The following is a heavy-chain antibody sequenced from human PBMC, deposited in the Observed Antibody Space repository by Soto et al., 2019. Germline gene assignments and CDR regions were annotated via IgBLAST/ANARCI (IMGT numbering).Heavy chain of an antibody. CDR3: SASGHDTFLYS. D-gene: IGHD5-12*01. Sequence: GGSLRLSCAASGFTFSSYGMHWVRQAPGKGLEWVAVIWYDGSNKYYADSVKGRFTISRDNSKNTLYLQMNSLKTEYTAVYYCSASGHDTFLYSWGQGTLVTVSS. CDR1: GFTFSSYG. V-gene: IGHV3-33*01. J-gene: IGHJ4*02. CDR2: IWYDGSNK.